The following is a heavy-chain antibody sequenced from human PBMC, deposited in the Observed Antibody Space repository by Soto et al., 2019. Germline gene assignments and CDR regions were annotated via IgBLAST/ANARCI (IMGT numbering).Heavy chain of an antibody. CDR1: GYSFTSYW. Sequence: GESLKISCKGSGYSFTSYWIGWVRQMPGKGLEWMGIIYPGDSDTRYSPSFQGQGTISADKSISTAYLQWSSLKASDTAMYYCARQVVRSWGRRYYYYGMDVWGQGTTVTVSS. V-gene: IGHV5-51*01. D-gene: IGHD6-13*01. CDR2: IYPGDSDT. CDR3: ARQVVRSWGRRYYYYGMDV. J-gene: IGHJ6*02.